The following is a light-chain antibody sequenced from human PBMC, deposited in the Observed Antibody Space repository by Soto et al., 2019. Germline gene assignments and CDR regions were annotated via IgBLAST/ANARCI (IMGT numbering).Light chain of an antibody. J-gene: IGKJ4*01. Sequence: IVLTQSPATLSLSPGERATLSCRASQSVGNNLAWYQEKPGQAPRLLIYDASNRATGIPPRFGGSGSGTDFSLTISSLEPEDFAVYYCQQRSSWPPPTFGGGTKVEI. CDR1: QSVGNN. V-gene: IGKV3-11*01. CDR3: QQRSSWPPPT. CDR2: DAS.